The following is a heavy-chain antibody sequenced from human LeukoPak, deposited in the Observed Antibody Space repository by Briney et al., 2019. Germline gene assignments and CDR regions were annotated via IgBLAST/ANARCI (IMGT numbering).Heavy chain of an antibody. V-gene: IGHV3-30-3*01. CDR3: ARDWRPPGIVLLPSGIVNTFDL. Sequence: GGSLRLSCAASGFTFGSFPLHWVRQAPGKGLEWLAVISFDGGKRYYADSVKGRFIISRDNSKNTLFLQMNSLRVEDTALYYCARDWRPPGIVLLPSGIVNTFDLWGQGTRVTVSS. J-gene: IGHJ3*01. CDR2: ISFDGGKR. D-gene: IGHD2-21*01. CDR1: GFTFGSFP.